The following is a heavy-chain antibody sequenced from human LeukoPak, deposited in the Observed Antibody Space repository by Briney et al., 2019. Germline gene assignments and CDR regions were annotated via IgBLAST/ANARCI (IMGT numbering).Heavy chain of an antibody. Sequence: GGSLRLSCAASGFTFSSYAMSWVRQAPGKGLEWVSAISGSGGSTYYADSVEGRFTISRDNSKNTLYLQMNSLRAEDTAVYYCAKGVRYFDWLRTFDYWGQGTLVTVSS. J-gene: IGHJ4*02. V-gene: IGHV3-23*01. CDR2: ISGSGGST. D-gene: IGHD3-9*01. CDR3: AKGVRYFDWLRTFDY. CDR1: GFTFSSYA.